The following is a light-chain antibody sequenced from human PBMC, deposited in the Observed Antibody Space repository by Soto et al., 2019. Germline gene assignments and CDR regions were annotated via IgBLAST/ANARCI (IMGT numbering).Light chain of an antibody. CDR2: GAS. V-gene: IGKV3-20*01. CDR3: QQYGSSYPWA. CDR1: QSVSSNY. J-gene: IGKJ1*01. Sequence: EIVLTQSPGTLSLSPGERATLSCRASQSVSSNYLAWYQQKPGQAPRLLIYGASSRATGIPVRFSGSGSGTDFTLTIRRLEPEDFAVYYCQQYGSSYPWAFGQGTKVDIK.